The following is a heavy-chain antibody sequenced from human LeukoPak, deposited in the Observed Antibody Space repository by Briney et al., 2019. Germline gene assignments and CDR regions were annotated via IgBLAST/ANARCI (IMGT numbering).Heavy chain of an antibody. CDR3: ARVFPRLGIALDAFDI. J-gene: IGHJ3*02. V-gene: IGHV3-21*01. CDR1: GFTFSSYT. Sequence: GGSLRLSCAASGFTFSSYTMNWVRQAPGKGLEWVSSISTSSSYIYYADSVKGRFTISRDNAKNSLYLQMNSLRAEDTAVYYCARVFPRLGIALDAFDIWGQGTMVTVSS. D-gene: IGHD3-16*01. CDR2: ISTSSSYI.